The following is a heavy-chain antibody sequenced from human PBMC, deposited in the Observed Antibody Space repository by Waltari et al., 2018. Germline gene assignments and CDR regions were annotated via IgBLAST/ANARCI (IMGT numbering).Heavy chain of an antibody. CDR1: GGSFSGYY. D-gene: IGHD2-2*01. V-gene: IGHV4-34*01. CDR3: ARGPQLRAPGRPHGYMDV. CDR2: INHSGST. Sequence: QVQLQQWGAGLLKPSETLSLTCAVYGGSFSGYYWSWIRQPPGKGLEWIGEINHSGSTNYNPSLKSRVTISVDTSKNQFSLKLSSVTAADTAVYYCARGPQLRAPGRPHGYMDVWGKGTTVTISS. J-gene: IGHJ6*03.